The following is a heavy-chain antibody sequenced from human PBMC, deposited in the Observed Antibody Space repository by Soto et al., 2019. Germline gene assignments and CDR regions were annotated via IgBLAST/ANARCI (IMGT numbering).Heavy chain of an antibody. J-gene: IGHJ2*01. V-gene: IGHV4-30-2*01. Sequence: QLQLQESGSGLVKPSQTLSLTCAVSGGSISSGGYSWSWIRQAPGKGVEWIGYTYHSGRNYYNPSLKGRVTIAVDRSKNQFSLKLSSVTAADTAVYYCARVPGLWGRGTLVTVSS. CDR2: TYHSGRN. CDR1: GGSISSGGYS. CDR3: ARVPGL.